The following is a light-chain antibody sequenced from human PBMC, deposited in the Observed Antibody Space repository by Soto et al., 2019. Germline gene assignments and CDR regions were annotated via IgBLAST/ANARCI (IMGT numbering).Light chain of an antibody. CDR2: GAS. CDR3: QQYGSSGT. CDR1: QSVSNNY. V-gene: IGKV3-20*01. J-gene: IGKJ1*01. Sequence: EVVLTQSPGALSLSPGGGCTRSCMASQSVSNNYLAWYQQKPGQAPRLLIYGASNRATGIPDRFSGSGSGTDFTLTISRLEPEDFAVYYCQQYGSSGTFGQGTKVDIK.